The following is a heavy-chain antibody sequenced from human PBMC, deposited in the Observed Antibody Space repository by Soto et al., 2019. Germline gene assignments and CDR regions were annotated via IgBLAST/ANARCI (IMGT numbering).Heavy chain of an antibody. D-gene: IGHD6-6*01. CDR3: ARLIAARRDFDY. J-gene: IGHJ4*02. CDR1: GGSFSGYY. V-gene: IGHV4-34*01. CDR2: INHSGST. Sequence: SETLSLTCAVYGGSFSGYYWSWIRQPPGKGLEWIGEINHSGSTNYNPSLKSRVTISVDTSKNQFSLKLSSVTAADTAVYYCARLIAARRDFDYWGQGTLVT.